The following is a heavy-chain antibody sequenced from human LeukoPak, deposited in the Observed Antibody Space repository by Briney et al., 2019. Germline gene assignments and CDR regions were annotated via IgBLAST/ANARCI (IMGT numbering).Heavy chain of an antibody. CDR2: IYYSGST. V-gene: IGHV4-59*01. CDR3: AKYSERDYGDYGGYFDY. J-gene: IGHJ4*02. CDR1: GGSISSYY. Sequence: PSETLSLTCTVSGGSISSYYWSWIRQPPGKGLEWIGYIYYSGSTNYNPSLKSRVTISVDTSKNQFSLKLSSVTAADTAVYYCAKYSERDYGDYGGYFDYWGQGTLVTVSS. D-gene: IGHD4-17*01.